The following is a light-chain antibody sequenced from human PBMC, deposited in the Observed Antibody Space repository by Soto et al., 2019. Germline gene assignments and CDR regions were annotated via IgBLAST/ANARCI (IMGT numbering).Light chain of an antibody. V-gene: IGKV1-12*01. CDR2: SAS. CDR1: QNIDNW. J-gene: IGKJ5*01. Sequence: DIQMTQSPSSVSASGGDRVTITWRASQNIDNWLAWYQHKPGKAPHLLLYSASTLQSGVPSRFSGSGSGTDFTLTISSLQPDDFATYYCQQCNSFPITFGQGTRLEI. CDR3: QQCNSFPIT.